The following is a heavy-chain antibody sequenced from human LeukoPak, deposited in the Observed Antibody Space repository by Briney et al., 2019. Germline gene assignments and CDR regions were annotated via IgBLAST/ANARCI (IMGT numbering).Heavy chain of an antibody. V-gene: IGHV3-9*01. CDR3: AKEFLAYDAFDI. CDR1: GLSFDDCA. Sequence: GGSLRLSCAASGLSFDDCAMYWVRQAPGKGLEWVSGISWNSGSIGYADSVKGRFTISRDNAKNTLYLQMNSLRAEDTALYFCAKEFLAYDAFDIWGQGTMVTVSS. J-gene: IGHJ3*02. CDR2: ISWNSGSI.